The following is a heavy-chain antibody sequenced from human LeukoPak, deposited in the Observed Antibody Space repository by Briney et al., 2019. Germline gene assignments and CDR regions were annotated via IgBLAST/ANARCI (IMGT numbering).Heavy chain of an antibody. J-gene: IGHJ6*02. CDR1: GFIFSNYA. Sequence: GGSLRLSCVPSGFIFSNYAMSWVRQAPGKGLEWVSAISGSGGSTYYADSVKGRFTISRDNSKNTLYLQMNSLRAEDTAVYYCAKAANYYYGMDVWGQGTTVTVSS. D-gene: IGHD5-18*01. V-gene: IGHV3-23*01. CDR2: ISGSGGST. CDR3: AKAANYYYGMDV.